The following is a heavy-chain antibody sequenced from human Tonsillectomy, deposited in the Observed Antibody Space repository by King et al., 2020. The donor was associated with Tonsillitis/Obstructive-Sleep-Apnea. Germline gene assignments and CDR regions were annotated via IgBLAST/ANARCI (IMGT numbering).Heavy chain of an antibody. D-gene: IGHD6-19*01. CDR2: IGSKANSYAT. CDR1: GFTYSGSA. CDR3: TTTGIAVAGTYAFDI. Sequence: VQLVESGGGLVQPGGSLKLSCAASGFTYSGSAMHWVRPASGKGLEWGGRIGSKANSYATAYAASVKGRFTISRDDSKNTAYLQMNSLKTEDTAVYYCTTTGIAVAGTYAFDIWGQGTMVTVSS. V-gene: IGHV3-73*01. J-gene: IGHJ3*02.